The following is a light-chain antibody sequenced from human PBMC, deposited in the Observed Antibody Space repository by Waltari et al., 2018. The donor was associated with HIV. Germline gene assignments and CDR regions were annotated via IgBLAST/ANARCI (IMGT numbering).Light chain of an antibody. CDR3: QQYFNAPIT. CDR2: WAS. V-gene: IGKV4-1*01. J-gene: IGKJ4*01. Sequence: DIVMTQSPDSLALSLAERATINCKSSRSILYTSNNKNYLAWYQQKPGQPPQLLIYWASTREFGVPDRFSGSGSGTNFTLTISSLQTEDVAVYYCQQYFNAPITFGGGTRVEI. CDR1: RSILYTSNNKNY.